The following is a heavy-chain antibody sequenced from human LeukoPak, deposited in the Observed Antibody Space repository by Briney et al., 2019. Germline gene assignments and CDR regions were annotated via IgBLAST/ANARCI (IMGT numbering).Heavy chain of an antibody. Sequence: PSEALSLTCAVYGGSFSGYYWSWVRQPPGKGLERIGEINHSGSTNYNPSLKSRVTISVDTSKNKYSLNLSSVPAADPALSYCASGRRYCSGGSCYSRGRWFDPWGQGTLVTVSS. CDR1: GGSFSGYY. CDR3: ASGRRYCSGGSCYSRGRWFDP. CDR2: INHSGST. V-gene: IGHV4-34*01. D-gene: IGHD2-15*01. J-gene: IGHJ5*02.